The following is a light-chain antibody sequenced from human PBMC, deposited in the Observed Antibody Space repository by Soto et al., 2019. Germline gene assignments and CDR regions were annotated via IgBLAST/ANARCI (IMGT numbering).Light chain of an antibody. CDR3: QQADSFPLT. CDR1: QSVSSNY. J-gene: IGKJ4*01. Sequence: EIVLTQSPGTLSLSPGERATLSCRASQSVSSNYLAWYQQKPGQAPRLLIYGASSRATGIPDRLSGSGSGTDFTLTISSLQPEDLATYYCQQADSFPLTFGRGTRVEIK. V-gene: IGKV3-20*01. CDR2: GAS.